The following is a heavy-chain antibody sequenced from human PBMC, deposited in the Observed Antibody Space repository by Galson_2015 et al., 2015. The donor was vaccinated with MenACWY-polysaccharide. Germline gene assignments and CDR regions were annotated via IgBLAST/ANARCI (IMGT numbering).Heavy chain of an antibody. D-gene: IGHD3-3*01. V-gene: IGHV3-9*01. CDR3: AKDIYKLTIFGYGMDV. CDR2: ISWNSSSI. Sequence: SLRLSCAASGFTFDDYAMHWVRQAPGKGLEWVSGISWNSSSIGYAESVKGRFTISRDNAKNSLYLQMNSLRAEDTDLYYCAKDIYKLTIFGYGMDVWGQGTTVTVSS. CDR1: GFTFDDYA. J-gene: IGHJ6*02.